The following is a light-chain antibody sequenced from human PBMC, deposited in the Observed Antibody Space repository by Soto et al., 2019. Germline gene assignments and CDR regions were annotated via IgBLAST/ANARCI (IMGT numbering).Light chain of an antibody. CDR1: QSVSNNY. V-gene: IGKV3-20*01. CDR2: GAS. CDR3: QQYGSSGT. J-gene: IGKJ1*01. Sequence: EIVLTQSPGTLSLSPGERATLSCRASQSVSNNYLAWYQQKPGQAPRLLIYGASNRATGIPDRFSGRGSGTDFTLTISRLEPEDVAVDSCQQYGSSGTFGQGTNVEIK.